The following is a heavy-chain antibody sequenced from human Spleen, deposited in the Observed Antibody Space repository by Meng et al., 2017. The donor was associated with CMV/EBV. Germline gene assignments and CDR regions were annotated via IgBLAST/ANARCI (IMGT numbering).Heavy chain of an antibody. CDR1: GGSLSGYY. Sequence: YGGSLSGYYWSWIRQPPGKGLEWIGEINHSGSTNYNPSLKSRVTISVDTSKNQFSLKLTSVTAADTAVFYCASSSTLYCTTTSCPDAWGQGTLVTVSS. J-gene: IGHJ5*02. CDR3: ASSSTLYCTTTSCPDA. CDR2: INHSGST. V-gene: IGHV4-34*01. D-gene: IGHD2-2*01.